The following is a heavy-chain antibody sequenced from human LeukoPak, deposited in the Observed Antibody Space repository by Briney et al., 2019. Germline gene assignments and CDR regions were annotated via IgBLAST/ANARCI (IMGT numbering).Heavy chain of an antibody. CDR1: GFTFSSYG. CDR3: AKDMTPFFYGSGRDYFDY. D-gene: IGHD3-10*01. J-gene: IGHJ4*02. V-gene: IGHV3-30*02. Sequence: GGSLRLSCAASGFTFSSYGMHWVRQAPGKGLEWAAFIRYDGSNKYYADSVKGRFTISRDNSKNTLYLQMNSLRAEDTAVYYCAKDMTPFFYGSGRDYFDYWGQGTLVTVSS. CDR2: IRYDGSNK.